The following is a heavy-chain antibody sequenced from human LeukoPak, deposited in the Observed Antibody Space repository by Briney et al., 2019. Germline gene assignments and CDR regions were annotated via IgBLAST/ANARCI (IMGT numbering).Heavy chain of an antibody. CDR2: ISAYNGNT. D-gene: IGHD3-22*01. Sequence: ASVKVSCKASGYTFTSYGISWVRQAPGQGLEWMGWISAYNGNTNYAQKLQGRVTMTTDTSTSTAYMELRSLRSDDTAVYYCARDITQVVVTPDAFDIWGQGTMVTVSS. CDR3: ARDITQVVVTPDAFDI. V-gene: IGHV1-18*01. CDR1: GYTFTSYG. J-gene: IGHJ3*02.